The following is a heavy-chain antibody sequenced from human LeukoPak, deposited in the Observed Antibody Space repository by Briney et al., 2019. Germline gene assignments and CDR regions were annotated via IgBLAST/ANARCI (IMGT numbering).Heavy chain of an antibody. D-gene: IGHD5-18*01. CDR3: ATIKRGSIYGYFDF. V-gene: IGHV4-59*11. CDR1: GGSISSHY. Sequence: SETLSLTCTVSGGSISSHYWSWIRQPPGKGLEWIAYLLDSVNTKDNPSLQSRLTLSADTSKNQFSLRLSSVTAADTAVYYCATIKRGSIYGYFDFWGQGIKVTVSS. J-gene: IGHJ4*02. CDR2: LLDSVNT.